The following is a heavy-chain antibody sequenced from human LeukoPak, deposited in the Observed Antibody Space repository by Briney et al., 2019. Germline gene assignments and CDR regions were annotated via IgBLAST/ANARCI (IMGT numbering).Heavy chain of an antibody. Sequence: SETLSLTCTVSGYSISSGYYWGWIRQPPGKGLEWIGSIYHSGSTYYNPSLKSRVTISVDTSKNQFSLKLSSVTAADTAVYYCARDADNYYYYYMDVWGKGTTVTVSS. V-gene: IGHV4-38-2*02. CDR1: GYSISSGYY. CDR3: ARDADNYYYYYMDV. D-gene: IGHD2-15*01. J-gene: IGHJ6*03. CDR2: IYHSGST.